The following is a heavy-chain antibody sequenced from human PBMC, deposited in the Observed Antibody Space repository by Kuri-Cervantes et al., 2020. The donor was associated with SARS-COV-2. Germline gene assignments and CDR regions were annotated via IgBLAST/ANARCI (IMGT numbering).Heavy chain of an antibody. CDR2: IYYSGST. CDR3: ARSHSGSYDSPPDY. CDR1: GGSISSGDYY. J-gene: IGHJ4*02. V-gene: IGHV4-30-4*08. Sequence: SETLSLTCAIYGGSISSGDYYWSWIRQPPGKGLEWIGYIYYSGSTYYNPSLKSRVTISVDTSKNQFSLKLSSVTAADTAVYYCARSHSGSYDSPPDYWGQGTLVTVSS. D-gene: IGHD1-26*01.